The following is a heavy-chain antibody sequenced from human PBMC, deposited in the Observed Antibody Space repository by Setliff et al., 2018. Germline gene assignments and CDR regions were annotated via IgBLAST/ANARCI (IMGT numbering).Heavy chain of an antibody. J-gene: IGHJ6*03. V-gene: IGHV1-69*10. CDR3: ARDDEDGYNVEDYYYYMDV. D-gene: IGHD5-12*01. CDR1: GGTFSSYA. CDR2: IIPILGIA. Sequence: VASVKVSCKASGGTFSSYAISWVRQAPGQGLEWMGGIIPILGIANYAQKFQGRVTITADKSTSTAYMELCSLRSEDTAVYYCARDDEDGYNVEDYYYYMDVWGKGTTVTVSS.